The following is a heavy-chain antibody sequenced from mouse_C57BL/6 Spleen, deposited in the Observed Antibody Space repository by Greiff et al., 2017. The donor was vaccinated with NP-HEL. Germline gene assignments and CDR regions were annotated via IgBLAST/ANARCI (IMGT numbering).Heavy chain of an antibody. Sequence: EVQLQQSGPVLVKPGASVKMSCKASGYIFTDYYMNWVKQSHGKSLEWIGVINPYNGGTSYNQKFKGKATLTVDKSSSTAYMELNSLTSEDSAVYYCASYYSKSVPFAYWGQGTLVTVSA. V-gene: IGHV1-19*01. D-gene: IGHD2-5*01. J-gene: IGHJ3*01. CDR2: INPYNGGT. CDR1: GYIFTDYY. CDR3: ASYYSKSVPFAY.